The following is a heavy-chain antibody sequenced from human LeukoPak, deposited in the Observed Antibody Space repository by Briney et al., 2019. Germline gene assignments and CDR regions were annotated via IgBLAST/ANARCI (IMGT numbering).Heavy chain of an antibody. J-gene: IGHJ4*02. Sequence: GGSLRLSCAASGFSFSRYGMSWVRQAPGEGLVWVSRINEGGAYTYYADSVKGRFTISRDNARNTLYLQMNSLRAEATAVYYCARDFDMGISPDDEFDFCGEGSLVTVSS. V-gene: IGHV3-23*01. CDR1: GFSFSRYG. D-gene: IGHD3-9*01. CDR3: ARDFDMGISPDDEFDF. CDR2: INEGGAYT.